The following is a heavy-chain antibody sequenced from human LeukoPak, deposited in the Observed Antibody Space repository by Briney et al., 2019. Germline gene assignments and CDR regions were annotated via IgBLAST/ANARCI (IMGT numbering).Heavy chain of an antibody. CDR3: ARLTYKYAHADY. CDR1: GGSISSSSYY. D-gene: IGHD2-8*01. CDR2: IYYSGST. Sequence: PSETLSLTCTVSGGSISSSSYYWGWIRQPPGKGLEWIGSIYYSGSTYYNPSLKSRVTISVDTSKNQFSLKLSSVTAADTAVYYCARLTYKYAHADYWGQGTLVTVPS. J-gene: IGHJ4*02. V-gene: IGHV4-39*07.